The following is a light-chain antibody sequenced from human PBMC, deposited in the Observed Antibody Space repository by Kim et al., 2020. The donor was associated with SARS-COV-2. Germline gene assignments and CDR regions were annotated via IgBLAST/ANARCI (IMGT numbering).Light chain of an antibody. CDR1: SSDVGGYNY. V-gene: IGLV2-14*03. CDR2: SVS. J-gene: IGLJ2*01. CDR3: SSYTSSSTVV. Sequence: GQSITISCTGTSSDVGGYNYVSLYQQHPGKAPKLMIYSVSHRPSGVSNRFSGSKSGNTASLTISGLQAEDEADYYCSSYTSSSTVVFGGGTKLTVL.